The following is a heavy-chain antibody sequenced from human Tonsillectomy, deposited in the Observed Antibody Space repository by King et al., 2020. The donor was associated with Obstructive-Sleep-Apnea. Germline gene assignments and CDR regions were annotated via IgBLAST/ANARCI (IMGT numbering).Heavy chain of an antibody. CDR3: ARGSITIVRGVIITEYYYYGMDV. Sequence: VQLQQWGAGLLKPSETLSLTCAVYGGSFSGYYWSWIRQPPGKGLEWIGEINHSGSTNYNPSLKSRVTISVDTSKNQFSLKLSSVTAADTAVYYCARGSITIVRGVIITEYYYYGMDVWGQGTTGTVS. J-gene: IGHJ6*02. D-gene: IGHD3-10*01. CDR1: GGSFSGYY. CDR2: INHSGST. V-gene: IGHV4-34*01.